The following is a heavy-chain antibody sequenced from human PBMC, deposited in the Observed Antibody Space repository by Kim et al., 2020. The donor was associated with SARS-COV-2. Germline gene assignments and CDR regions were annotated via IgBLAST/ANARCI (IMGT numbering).Heavy chain of an antibody. V-gene: IGHV3-23*01. J-gene: IGHJ5*02. D-gene: IGHD3-10*01. Sequence: VKGRFTISRDNSKNTLYLQMNSLRAEDTAVYYCAKDLTYYYGSGTGFDPWGQGTLVTVSS. CDR3: AKDLTYYYGSGTGFDP.